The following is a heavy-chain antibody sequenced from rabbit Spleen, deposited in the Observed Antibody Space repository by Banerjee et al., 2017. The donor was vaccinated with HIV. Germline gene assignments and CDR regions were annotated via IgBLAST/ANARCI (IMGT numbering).Heavy chain of an antibody. CDR2: SFTGGGIT. Sequence: QSLEESGGDLVKPGASLTLTCTASGVSFSSSSYMCWVRQAPGKGLEWIGCSFTGGGITYYATWATGRLTISKTSSTTMTLQMTSLTAADTATYFCARGLNVGGSNYYALWGPGTLVTVS. V-gene: IGHV1S40*01. J-gene: IGHJ6*01. D-gene: IGHD8-1*01. CDR1: GVSFSSSSY. CDR3: ARGLNVGGSNYYAL.